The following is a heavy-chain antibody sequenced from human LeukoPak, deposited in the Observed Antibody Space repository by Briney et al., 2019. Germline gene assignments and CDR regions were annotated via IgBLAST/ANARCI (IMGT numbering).Heavy chain of an antibody. Sequence: PGGSLRLSCAASGLTFSNHIMHWVRQAPGKGREWVSFIRFDGTNRHYVDSVKGRFTISRDNPNNMLYLQMNSLKFDDTAVYYCARDAYHSGDLDQWGEGTLVIVSS. D-gene: IGHD3/OR15-3a*01. CDR1: GLTFSNHI. CDR3: ARDAYHSGDLDQ. V-gene: IGHV3-30*02. CDR2: IRFDGTNR. J-gene: IGHJ4*02.